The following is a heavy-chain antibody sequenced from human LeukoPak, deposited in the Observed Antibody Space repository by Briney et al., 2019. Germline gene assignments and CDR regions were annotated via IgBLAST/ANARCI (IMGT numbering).Heavy chain of an antibody. CDR1: GFTFNSHA. J-gene: IGHJ4*02. CDR2: IKSKVDGGTP. D-gene: IGHD2-15*01. V-gene: IGHV3-15*01. CDR3: TTRSPARYCSDGACYSSADY. Sequence: KPGGSLRLSCAASGFTFNSHAMSWVRQAPGKGLEWVGHIKSKVDGGTPDYVAPVKGRFTISRDDSRNTLYLQMSSLNTEDTAVYYCTTRSPARYCSDGACYSSADYWGQGTLVTVSS.